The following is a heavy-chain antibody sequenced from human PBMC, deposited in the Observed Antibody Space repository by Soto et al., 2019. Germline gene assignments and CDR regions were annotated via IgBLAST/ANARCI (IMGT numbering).Heavy chain of an antibody. CDR3: ARGSMVRGPTPFDY. CDR2: IHHSGST. D-gene: IGHD3-10*01. V-gene: IGHV4-38-2*01. Sequence: SETLSLTCAVSGYSISNGYYWGWIRQPPGKGLEWIGSIHHSGSTYYNPSLKSRVTISVDMSKNQFSLKLNSVTAADTAVYYCARGSMVRGPTPFDYWGQGTLVTVSS. J-gene: IGHJ4*02. CDR1: GYSISNGYY.